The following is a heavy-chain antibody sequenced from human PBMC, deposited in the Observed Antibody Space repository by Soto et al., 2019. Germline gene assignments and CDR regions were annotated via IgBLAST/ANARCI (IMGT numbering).Heavy chain of an antibody. CDR2: INPNSGGT. Sequence: ASVKVSCKASGYTFTGYYMHWVRQAPGQGLEWMGWINPNSGGTNYAQKFQGWVTMTRDTSISTAYMELSRLRSDDTAVYYCARVASYSNYAFHYWGQGTLVTVSS. V-gene: IGHV1-2*04. D-gene: IGHD4-4*01. J-gene: IGHJ4*02. CDR3: ARVASYSNYAFHY. CDR1: GYTFTGYY.